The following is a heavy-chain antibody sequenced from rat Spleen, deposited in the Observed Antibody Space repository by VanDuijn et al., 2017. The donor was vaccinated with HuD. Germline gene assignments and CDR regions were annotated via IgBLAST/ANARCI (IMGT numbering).Heavy chain of an antibody. V-gene: IGHV5-46*01. CDR2: ITTSGGST. D-gene: IGHD1-3*01. CDR3: TRGNNYGFDY. Sequence: EVQLVESGADLVQPGRSMNLSCAASGFTFSSFPMTWVRQAPTKGLEWVATITTSGGSTYYRDSVKGRFTISRDNAKNTLYLQMNSLRSEDTATYYCTRGNNYGFDYWGQGVMVTVSS. J-gene: IGHJ2*01. CDR1: GFTFSSFP.